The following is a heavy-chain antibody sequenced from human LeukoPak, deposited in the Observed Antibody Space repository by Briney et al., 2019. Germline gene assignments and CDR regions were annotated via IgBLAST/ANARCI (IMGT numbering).Heavy chain of an antibody. CDR1: GFTFSNYG. D-gene: IGHD3-22*01. Sequence: GGSLRLSCAASGFTFSNYGMHWVRQAPGKGLEWVAYIRYDGSNKYYADSVEGRFTNSRDNSKNTLYLQMNSLRAEDTAVYYCAKDQDSSGYPILFDYWGQGTLVTVSS. CDR3: AKDQDSSGYPILFDY. J-gene: IGHJ4*02. CDR2: IRYDGSNK. V-gene: IGHV3-30*02.